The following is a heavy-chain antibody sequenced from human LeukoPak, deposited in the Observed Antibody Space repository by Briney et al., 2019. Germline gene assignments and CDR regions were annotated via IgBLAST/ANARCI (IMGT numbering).Heavy chain of an antibody. J-gene: IGHJ4*02. V-gene: IGHV3-53*01. D-gene: IGHD5-12*01. Sequence: QPGGALRLSCAASGFTVSSNHMSWVRQAPGKGLEWVSVVYNTDNTYYVDSVKGRFTISRDNSKNTLYLQMNSLRVEDTAEYYCARQYRNYYFDYWGQGALVTVSS. CDR1: GFTVSSNH. CDR2: VYNTDNT. CDR3: ARQYRNYYFDY.